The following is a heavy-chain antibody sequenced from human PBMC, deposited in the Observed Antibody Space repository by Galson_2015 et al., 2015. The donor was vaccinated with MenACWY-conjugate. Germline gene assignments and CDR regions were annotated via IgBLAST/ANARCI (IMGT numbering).Heavy chain of an antibody. Sequence: TLSLTCTVSGGSISSSSYYWGWFRQPPGKGLEWIGSIYYSGSTYYNPSLKSRVTISVDTSKNQFSLKLSSVTAADTAVYYCARSPSPTVNWFDPWGQGTLVTVSS. CDR1: GGSISSSSYY. D-gene: IGHD4-17*01. CDR3: ARSPSPTVNWFDP. CDR2: IYYSGST. J-gene: IGHJ5*02. V-gene: IGHV4-39*07.